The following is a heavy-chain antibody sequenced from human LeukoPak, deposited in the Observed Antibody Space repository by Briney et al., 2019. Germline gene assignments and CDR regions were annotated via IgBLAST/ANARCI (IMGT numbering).Heavy chain of an antibody. D-gene: IGHD2-2*01. CDR2: IYTSGST. Sequence: NSSETLSLTCTVSGGSISSYYWSWIRQPAGKGLEWIGRIYTSGSTNYNPSLKSRVTISVDTSKNQFSLKLSSVTAADTAVYYCARDRPEGFCSSTSCYGTYYYYMDVWGKGTTVTVSS. CDR3: ARDRPEGFCSSTSCYGTYYYYMDV. CDR1: GGSISSYY. J-gene: IGHJ6*03. V-gene: IGHV4-4*07.